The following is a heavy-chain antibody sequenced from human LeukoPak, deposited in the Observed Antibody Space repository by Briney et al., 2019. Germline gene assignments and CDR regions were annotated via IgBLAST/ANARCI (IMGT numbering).Heavy chain of an antibody. CDR2: ISGSGGST. Sequence: GGSLRLSCSVSGFIFRDFSMSWVRQAPGKGLEWVSAISGSGGSTYYADSVKGRFTISRDNSKNTLYLQMNSLRAEDTAVYYCAEDLNKAIAGELTMGAFDIWGQGTMVTVSS. CDR3: AEDLNKAIAGELTMGAFDI. D-gene: IGHD1-14*01. CDR1: GFIFRDFS. V-gene: IGHV3-23*01. J-gene: IGHJ3*02.